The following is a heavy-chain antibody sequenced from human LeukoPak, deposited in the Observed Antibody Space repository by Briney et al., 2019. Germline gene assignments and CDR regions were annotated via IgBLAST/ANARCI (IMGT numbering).Heavy chain of an antibody. CDR2: IWYDGSNK. D-gene: IGHD2-2*02. CDR3: AKDFYCSSTSCHMGFDY. Sequence: PGRSLRLSCAASGFTFSSYGMHWVRQAPGKGLEWVAVIWYDGSNKCYADSVKGRFTISRDNSKNTLYLQMNSLRAEDTAVYYCAKDFYCSSTSCHMGFDYWGQGTLVTVSS. V-gene: IGHV3-33*06. CDR1: GFTFSSYG. J-gene: IGHJ4*02.